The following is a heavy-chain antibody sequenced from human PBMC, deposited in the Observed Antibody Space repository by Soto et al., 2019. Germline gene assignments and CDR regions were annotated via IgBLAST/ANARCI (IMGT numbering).Heavy chain of an antibody. CDR2: IYRTGST. CDR3: GSRDPGTSVDY. D-gene: IGHD1-7*01. CDR1: GGSFKSNNW. Sequence: GTLALTCAVSGGSFKSNNWWACVRHPPGQGLEWIGEIYRTGSTNYNPSLRSRVTISLDKSENQFSLKVTSLTAADTAVYYCGSRDPGTSVDYWGQGTLV. J-gene: IGHJ4*02. V-gene: IGHV4-4*02.